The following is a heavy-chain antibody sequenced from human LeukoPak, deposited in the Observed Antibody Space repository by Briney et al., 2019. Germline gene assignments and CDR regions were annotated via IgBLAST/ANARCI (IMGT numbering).Heavy chain of an antibody. D-gene: IGHD1-1*01. Sequence: SETLSLTCTVSGGSISSYYWSWIRQPPGKGPEWIGYIYYSGSTNYNPSLKSRVTISVDTSKNQFSLKLSSVTAADTAVYYCARGWYNWNGGSFDPWGQGTLVTVSS. CDR2: IYYSGST. J-gene: IGHJ5*02. CDR3: ARGWYNWNGGSFDP. CDR1: GGSISSYY. V-gene: IGHV4-59*01.